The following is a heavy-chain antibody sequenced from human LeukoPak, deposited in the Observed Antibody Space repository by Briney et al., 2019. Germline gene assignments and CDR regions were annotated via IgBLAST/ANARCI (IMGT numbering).Heavy chain of an antibody. CDR1: GGSFSGYY. J-gene: IGHJ6*02. CDR3: ARVPRHFTHYYGMDV. Sequence: SETLSLTCAVYGGSFSGYYWSWIRQPPGKGLEWIGEINHSGSTNYNPSLKSRVTISVDTSKNQFSLKLSSVTAADTAVYYCARVPRHFTHYYGMDVWGQGTTVTVSS. V-gene: IGHV4-34*01. CDR2: INHSGST. D-gene: IGHD2/OR15-2a*01.